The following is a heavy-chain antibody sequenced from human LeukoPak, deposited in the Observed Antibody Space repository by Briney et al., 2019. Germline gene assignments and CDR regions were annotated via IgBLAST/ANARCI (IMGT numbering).Heavy chain of an antibody. J-gene: IGHJ6*04. CDR1: GLTISSYS. V-gene: IGHV3-48*04. D-gene: IGHD3-10*02. CDR2: ISSSGSTI. CDR3: AELGITMIGGV. Sequence: GGSLRLSCAASGLTISSYSMNWVRQAPGKGLQWVSYISSSGSTIYYADSVKGRFTISRDNAKNSLYLQMNSLRAEDTAVYYCAELGITMIGGVWGKGTTVTISS.